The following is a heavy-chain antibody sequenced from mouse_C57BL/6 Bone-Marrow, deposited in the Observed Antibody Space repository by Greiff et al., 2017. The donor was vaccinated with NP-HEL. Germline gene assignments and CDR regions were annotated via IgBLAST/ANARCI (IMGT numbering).Heavy chain of an antibody. CDR3: ARYLLEGREDWFAY. CDR2: IWTGGGT. V-gene: IGHV2-9-1*01. CDR1: GFSLTSYA. Sequence: VKLVESGPGLVAPSQSLSITCTVSGFSLTSYAISWVRQPPGKGLEWLGVIWTGGGTNYNSALKSRLSISKDNSKSQVFLKMNSLQTDDTARYYCARYLLEGREDWFAYWGQGTLVTVSA. J-gene: IGHJ3*01. D-gene: IGHD2-14*01.